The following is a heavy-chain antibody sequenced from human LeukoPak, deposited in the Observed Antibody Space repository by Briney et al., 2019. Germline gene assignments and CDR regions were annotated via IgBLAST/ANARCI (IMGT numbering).Heavy chain of an antibody. CDR2: ISSSGNSI. CDR3: AREMEGDYGSGTFFDL. Sequence: RTGGSLRLSCAASDFVFSDYYMSWVHQAPGKGLEWVSYISSSGNSIYYADSVKGRFTISRDNAKNSLYLQMNSLSAEDTAVYYCAREMEGDYGSGTFFDLWGQGNMVTVSS. D-gene: IGHD3-10*01. CDR1: DFVFSDYY. V-gene: IGHV3-11*01. J-gene: IGHJ4*02.